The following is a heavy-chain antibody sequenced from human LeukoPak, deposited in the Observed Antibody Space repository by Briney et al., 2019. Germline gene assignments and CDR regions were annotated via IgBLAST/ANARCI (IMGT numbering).Heavy chain of an antibody. D-gene: IGHD6-13*01. CDR1: DLTFTNAW. J-gene: IGHJ5*02. Sequence: GGSLRLSCTTSDLTFTNAWMSWVRQAPGKGLEWVSVIYSGGSTYFADSVKGRFTISRDYSKNTLYLQINSLRAEDTAVYYCARALSSSWYAFRSNWFGPWGQGTLVSVSS. CDR3: ARALSSSWYAFRSNWFGP. V-gene: IGHV3-53*01. CDR2: IYSGGST.